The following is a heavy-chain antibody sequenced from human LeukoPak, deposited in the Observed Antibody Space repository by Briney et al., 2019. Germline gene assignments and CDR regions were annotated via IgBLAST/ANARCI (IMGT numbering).Heavy chain of an antibody. CDR2: IYYGGST. Sequence: SETLSLTCTVSGGSISSSCYYWGWIRQPPGKGLEWIGSIYYGGSTYYNPSLKSRVTISVDTSKNQFSLKLSSVTAADTAVYYCAVRDVSEGIAAAGKVWGQGTLVTVSS. J-gene: IGHJ4*02. V-gene: IGHV4-39*01. D-gene: IGHD6-13*01. CDR3: AVRDVSEGIAAAGKV. CDR1: GGSISSSCYY.